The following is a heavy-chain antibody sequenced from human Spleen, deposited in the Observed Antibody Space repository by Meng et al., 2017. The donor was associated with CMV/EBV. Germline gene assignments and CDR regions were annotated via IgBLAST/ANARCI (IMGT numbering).Heavy chain of an antibody. CDR2: ISYDATNK. D-gene: IGHD2/OR15-2a*01. CDR1: GITFTRHA. J-gene: IGHJ6*02. Sequence: AASGITFTRHAMHWVRQAPGKGLEWVAVISYDATNKYHADSVKGRFTISRDNSKNTLHLQMNSLRREDTAVYYCARGVNRDYYGMDVWGQGTTVTVSS. CDR3: ARGVNRDYYGMDV. V-gene: IGHV3-30-3*01.